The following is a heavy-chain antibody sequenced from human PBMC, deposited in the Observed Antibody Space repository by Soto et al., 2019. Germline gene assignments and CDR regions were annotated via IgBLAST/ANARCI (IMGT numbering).Heavy chain of an antibody. Sequence: SETLSLTCTVSGGSISSYYCSWIRQPPGKGLEWIGYIYYSGSTNYNPSLKSRVTISVDTSKNQFSLKLSSVTAADTAVYYCARTLLPSYSSGWFFDYWGQGTLVTVSS. CDR3: ARTLLPSYSSGWFFDY. V-gene: IGHV4-59*01. J-gene: IGHJ4*02. D-gene: IGHD6-19*01. CDR1: GGSISSYY. CDR2: IYYSGST.